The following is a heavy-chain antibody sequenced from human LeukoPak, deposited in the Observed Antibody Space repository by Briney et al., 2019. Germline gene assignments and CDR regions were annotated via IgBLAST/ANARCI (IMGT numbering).Heavy chain of an antibody. CDR2: IYYSGNT. V-gene: IGHV4-61*01. CDR3: ASTSGNCSGGSCYSAFDY. J-gene: IGHJ4*02. D-gene: IGHD2-15*01. CDR1: GGSVNSGSFY. Sequence: SETLSLTCTVSGGSVNSGSFYWTWIRQPPGKGLEWIGSIYYSGNTKYNPSLKSRVTISVDTSKNQFSLKLSTVTAADTAVYYCASTSGNCSGGSCYSAFDYWGQGTLVTVSS.